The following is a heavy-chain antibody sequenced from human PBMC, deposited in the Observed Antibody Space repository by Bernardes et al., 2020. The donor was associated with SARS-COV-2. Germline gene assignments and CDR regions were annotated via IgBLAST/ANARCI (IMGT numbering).Heavy chain of an antibody. Sequence: GGSLRLSCAASTFTFSDCYMNWIRQAPGKGLEWVSYISSSGNSVHYAGSVEGRFTISRDNSKNSLYLQMNSLRAEDTAVYYCATTLTSQYYYGMDVWGQGTTVTVSS. V-gene: IGHV3-11*01. CDR2: ISSSGNSV. D-gene: IGHD4-17*01. CDR3: ATTLTSQYYYGMDV. J-gene: IGHJ6*02. CDR1: TFTFSDCY.